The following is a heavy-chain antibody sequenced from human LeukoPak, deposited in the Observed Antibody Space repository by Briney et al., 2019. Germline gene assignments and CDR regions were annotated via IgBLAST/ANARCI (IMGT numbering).Heavy chain of an antibody. CDR2: ISYDGSNK. Sequence: PGGSLRLSCAASGFTFSSYAMHCVRQAPGKGLEWEAVISYDGSNKYYADSVKGRFTISRDNSKNTLYLQMNSLRAEDTAVYYCARPRGIYGDFLVYWGQGTLVTVSS. D-gene: IGHD4-17*01. CDR1: GFTFSSYA. J-gene: IGHJ4*02. CDR3: ARPRGIYGDFLVY. V-gene: IGHV3-30-3*01.